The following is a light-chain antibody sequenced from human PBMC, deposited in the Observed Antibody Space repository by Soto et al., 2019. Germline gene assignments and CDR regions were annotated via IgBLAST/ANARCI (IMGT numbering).Light chain of an antibody. J-gene: IGKJ5*01. CDR3: HQYDSSPIT. V-gene: IGKV3-20*01. CDR1: QSISSS. CDR2: DAS. Sequence: TQSPSSLSASVGDRVTITCRASQSISSSVAWYQHKPGQAPRLLIYDASNRATGIPARFSGSGSGTDFTLTISRVEPEDFAVYYCHQYDSSPITFGQGTRLEIK.